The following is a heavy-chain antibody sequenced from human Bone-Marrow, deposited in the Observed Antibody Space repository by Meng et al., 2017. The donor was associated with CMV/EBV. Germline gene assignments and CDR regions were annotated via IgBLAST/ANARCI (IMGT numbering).Heavy chain of an antibody. V-gene: IGHV1-69*05. CDR2: IIPICGTA. Sequence: SLVRKAPGRGVEWKGGIIPICGTANSAQKFQGRVTITTDESTSTAYMELSSLRSEDTAVYYCARDSSHPPGFVDTAMVYYYYGMDVWGQGTTVTVSS. D-gene: IGHD5-18*01. CDR3: ARDSSHPPGFVDTAMVYYYYGMDV. J-gene: IGHJ6*02.